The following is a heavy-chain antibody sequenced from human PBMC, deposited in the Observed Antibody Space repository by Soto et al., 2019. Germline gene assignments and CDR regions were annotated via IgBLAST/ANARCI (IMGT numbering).Heavy chain of an antibody. CDR2: IIPFFDTA. D-gene: IGHD2-2*01. V-gene: IGHV1-69*13. J-gene: IGHJ6*02. Sequence: ASVKLSCKASGDTFSSYAIICVRQAPGQGLEWMGGIIPFFDTANYAQQFQGRVTITADESTSTAYMELSSLRSEDTAVYYCARHDCISSSCYYYYYYVMDVWGQGTTVTVSS. CDR1: GDTFSSYA. CDR3: ARHDCISSSCYYYYYYVMDV.